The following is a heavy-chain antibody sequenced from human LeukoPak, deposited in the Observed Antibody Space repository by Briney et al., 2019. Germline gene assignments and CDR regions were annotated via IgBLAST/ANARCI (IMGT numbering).Heavy chain of an antibody. Sequence: ASVKVSCKASGYTFTGYYMHWVRQAPGQGLEWMGWINPNSGGTNYAQKFQGRVTMTRDTSISTAYMELSRLRSDDTAVYYCARWQGIAAANFDYWGRGTLVTVSS. V-gene: IGHV1-2*02. CDR1: GYTFTGYY. D-gene: IGHD6-13*01. CDR3: ARWQGIAAANFDY. J-gene: IGHJ4*02. CDR2: INPNSGGT.